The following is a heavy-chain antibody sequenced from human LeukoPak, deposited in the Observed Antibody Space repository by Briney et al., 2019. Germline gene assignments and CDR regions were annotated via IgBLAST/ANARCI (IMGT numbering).Heavy chain of an antibody. V-gene: IGHV4-30-4*01. CDR2: IYYSGST. Sequence: SETLSLTCTVSGGSISSGDYYWSWIRQPPGKGLEWIGYIYYSGSTYYNPSLKSRVTISVDTSKNQFSLKLSSVTAADTAVYYCARVPDYYDSSGYLDYWGQGTLVTVSS. J-gene: IGHJ4*02. CDR3: ARVPDYYDSSGYLDY. CDR1: GGSISSGDYY. D-gene: IGHD3-22*01.